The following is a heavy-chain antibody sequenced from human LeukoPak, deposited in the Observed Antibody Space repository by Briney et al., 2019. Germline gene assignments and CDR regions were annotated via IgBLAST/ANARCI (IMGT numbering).Heavy chain of an antibody. V-gene: IGHV3-9*01. D-gene: IGHD4-17*01. Sequence: GRSLRLSCAASGFTFDNYAIHWVRQAPGKGLEWVSGISWNSNSIGYADSVKGRFTVSRDNAKNSLYLQMNSLRAEDTALYYCAKSRSGDIDYWGQGTLVTVSS. CDR2: ISWNSNSI. CDR3: AKSRSGDIDY. CDR1: GFTFDNYA. J-gene: IGHJ4*02.